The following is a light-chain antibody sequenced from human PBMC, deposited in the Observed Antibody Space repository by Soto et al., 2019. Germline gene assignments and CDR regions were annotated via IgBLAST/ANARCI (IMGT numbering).Light chain of an antibody. CDR3: QQYNNWPPWT. CDR1: QSVSSN. V-gene: IGKV3-15*01. J-gene: IGKJ1*01. Sequence: DIMMTQSPATLSVSTGERATLSCRASQSVSSNLAWYQQKPGQAPRLLIYGASTRATGIPARFSGSGSGTEFTLTISSLQSEDFAVYYCQQYNNWPPWTFGQGTRVDIK. CDR2: GAS.